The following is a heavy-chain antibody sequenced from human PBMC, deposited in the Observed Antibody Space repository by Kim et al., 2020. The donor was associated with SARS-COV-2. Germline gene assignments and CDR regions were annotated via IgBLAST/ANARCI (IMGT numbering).Heavy chain of an antibody. CDR3: ARGGRITIVQVTPMAFDY. Sequence: ASVKVSCKASGYTFTNYGINWVRQAPGQGLEWMGWISANNGNTNYAQKVQGRVTMTTDTTTSTAYMELRSLISDDTAVYFCARGGRITIVQVTPMAFDYWGPGTLVTASS. CDR2: ISANNGNT. D-gene: IGHD3-10*01. J-gene: IGHJ4*02. CDR1: GYTFTNYG. V-gene: IGHV1-18*01.